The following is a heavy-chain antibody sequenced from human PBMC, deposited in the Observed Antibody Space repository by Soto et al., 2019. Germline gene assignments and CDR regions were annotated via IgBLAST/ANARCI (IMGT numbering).Heavy chain of an antibody. J-gene: IGHJ4*02. CDR1: GFTFISHA. CDR2: VSYDGNTK. V-gene: IGHV3-30-3*01. CDR3: AREVRYFD. Sequence: QVQLVESGGGVVQPGRSLRLSCAASGFTFISHAMHWVRQAPGKGLEWVAAVSYDGNTKYYADSVQGRFTIFRDNSKNTLFLQMNSLRAEDTALYYCAREVRYFDWGQGTLVTVSS. D-gene: IGHD3-9*01.